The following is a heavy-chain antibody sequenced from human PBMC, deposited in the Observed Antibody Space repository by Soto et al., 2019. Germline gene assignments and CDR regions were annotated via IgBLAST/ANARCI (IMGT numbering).Heavy chain of an antibody. CDR3: AGRRGYCSGGSCYTVVGMDG. CDR1: GGSISSGGYY. J-gene: IGHJ6*02. V-gene: IGHV4-31*03. CDR2: IYYSGST. D-gene: IGHD2-15*01. Sequence: QVQLQESGPGLVKPSQTLSLTCTVSGGSISSGGYYWTWIRQHPGKGLEWIGYIYYSGSTYYNPSPTSRVTMSVDKSKNHFSLKLSSVTAADTAVYYCAGRRGYCSGGSCYTVVGMDGWGQGNTVTVSS.